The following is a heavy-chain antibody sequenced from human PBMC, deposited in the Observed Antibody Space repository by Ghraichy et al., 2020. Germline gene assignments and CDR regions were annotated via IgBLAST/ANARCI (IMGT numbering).Heavy chain of an antibody. CDR1: GFTFSSYA. Sequence: GGSLRLSCAASGFTFSSYAMSWVRQAPGKGLEWVSAISGSGGSTYYADSVKGRFTISRDNSKNTLYLQMNSLRAEDTAVYYCAKESPYYYDSSGYSTYYFDYWGQGTLVTVSS. V-gene: IGHV3-23*01. CDR3: AKESPYYYDSSGYSTYYFDY. J-gene: IGHJ4*02. D-gene: IGHD3-22*01. CDR2: ISGSGGST.